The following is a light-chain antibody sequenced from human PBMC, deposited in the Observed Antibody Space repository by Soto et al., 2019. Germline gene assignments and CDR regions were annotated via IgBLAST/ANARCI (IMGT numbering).Light chain of an antibody. CDR2: LDSDGSH. Sequence: QLVLTQSPSAXXXXXXXXXXTCTLSSGHSSYAIAWHQQQPEKGPRYLMKLDSDGSHTKGDAIPDRFSGSSSGAERYLTISSLQSEDEADYYCQTWGTGIHVVFGGGTKVTVL. J-gene: IGLJ2*01. V-gene: IGLV4-69*01. CDR1: SGHSSYA. CDR3: QTWGTGIHVV.